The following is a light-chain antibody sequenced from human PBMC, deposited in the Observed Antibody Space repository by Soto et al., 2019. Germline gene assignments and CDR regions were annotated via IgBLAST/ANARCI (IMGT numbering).Light chain of an antibody. CDR3: QQYNTYLYT. CDR1: QSIGTW. CDR2: DAS. Sequence: DLQMTQSPSTLSASVGDRVTITCRASQSIGTWLAWYQQKPGKAPKVLIYDASTLESGVPLRFSGSGSGTEFTLTLSSLQPDDFATYYCQQYNTYLYTFGQGTRLEIK. V-gene: IGKV1-5*01. J-gene: IGKJ2*01.